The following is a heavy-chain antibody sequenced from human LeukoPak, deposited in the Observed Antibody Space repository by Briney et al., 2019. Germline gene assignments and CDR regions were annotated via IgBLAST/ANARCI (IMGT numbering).Heavy chain of an antibody. CDR1: GYTFTGYY. Sequence: ASVKVSCKASGYTFTGYYMHWVRQAPGQGLEWMGWINPNSGGTNYEQKFQGRVTMTRDTSINTAYMELSWLRSDDTAVYYCARVRHGSGSYYNCMDVWGQGTTVTVSS. CDR2: INPNSGGT. CDR3: ARVRHGSGSYYNCMDV. V-gene: IGHV1-2*02. J-gene: IGHJ6*02. D-gene: IGHD3-10*01.